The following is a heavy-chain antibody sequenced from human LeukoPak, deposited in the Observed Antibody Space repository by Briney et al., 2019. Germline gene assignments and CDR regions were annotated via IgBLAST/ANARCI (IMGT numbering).Heavy chain of an antibody. V-gene: IGHV4-34*01. CDR2: VDHSGRT. J-gene: IGHJ4*02. CDR1: GDSFDNYY. Sequence: SEALSLTCGVYGDSFDNYYWNWIRQFPEKRLEWIGEVDHSGRTTYSPSLQGRVTISVDTSKSQFSLKLNSVTAADTAVYFCAATNYFYGSGSFHKRDSWGQGTLVTVSS. D-gene: IGHD3-10*01. CDR3: AATNYFYGSGSFHKRDS.